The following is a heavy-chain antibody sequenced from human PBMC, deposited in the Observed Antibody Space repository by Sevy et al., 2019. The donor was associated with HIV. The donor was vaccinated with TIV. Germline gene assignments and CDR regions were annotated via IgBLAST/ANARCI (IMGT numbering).Heavy chain of an antibody. CDR3: ARSRGYCSGGSCYSGLYGYAYAVDI. D-gene: IGHD2-15*01. J-gene: IGHJ3*02. CDR1: GGSISSYY. V-gene: IGHV4-59*01. Sequence: SETLSLTCTVSGGSISSYYWSWIRQPPGKGLEWIGYIYYTGSTNCNPSLKSRVTISVDTSKNQFSLKLSSVTAADTAVYYCARSRGYCSGGSCYSGLYGYAYAVDIWGQGTMVTVSS. CDR2: IYYTGST.